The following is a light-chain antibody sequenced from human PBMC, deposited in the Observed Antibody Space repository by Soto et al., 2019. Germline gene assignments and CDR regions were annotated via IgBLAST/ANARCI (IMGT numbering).Light chain of an antibody. J-gene: IGKJ1*01. CDR2: GAS. Sequence: EIVLTQSPVTLSLSPGERATLSCRASQSVSNYLAWYQQKPGQAPRLLIYGASNRATGIPARFSGSGSGTDFTLTISSLEPEDFAVYYCQQRYNWPPWTFGQGTKVEI. CDR3: QQRYNWPPWT. V-gene: IGKV3-11*01. CDR1: QSVSNY.